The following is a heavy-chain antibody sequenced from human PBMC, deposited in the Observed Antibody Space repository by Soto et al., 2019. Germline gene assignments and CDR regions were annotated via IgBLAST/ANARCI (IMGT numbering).Heavy chain of an antibody. V-gene: IGHV2-70*13. Sequence: VSGPTLVNPTETLTLTCTFSGFSITSPGMSVSWIRQPPGRALEWLALIERDDNDKYYSTSLKTRLTISKDTRKNQVVLTMANMDPADTATYYCARSIRGPRKFNGMDGWGQGTTVTVS. CDR3: ARSIRGPRKFNGMDG. CDR1: GFSITSPGMS. CDR2: IERDDNDK. D-gene: IGHD1-20*01. J-gene: IGHJ6*02.